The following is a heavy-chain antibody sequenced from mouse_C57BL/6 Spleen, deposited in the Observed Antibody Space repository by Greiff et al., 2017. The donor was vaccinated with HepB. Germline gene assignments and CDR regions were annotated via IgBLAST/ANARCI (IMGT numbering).Heavy chain of an antibody. V-gene: IGHV1-15*01. CDR1: GYTFTDYE. CDR2: IDPETGGT. Sequence: QVQLQQSGAELVRPGASVTLSCKASGYTFTDYEMHWVKQTPVHGLEWIGAIDPETGGTAYNQKFKGKAILTADKSSSTAYMELRSLTAEDSAVYYCTRRGLDHWGQGTTLPVSS. D-gene: IGHD2-2*01. J-gene: IGHJ2*01. CDR3: TRRGLDH.